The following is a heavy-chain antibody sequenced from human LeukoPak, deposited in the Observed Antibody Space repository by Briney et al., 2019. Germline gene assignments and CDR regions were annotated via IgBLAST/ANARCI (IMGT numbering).Heavy chain of an antibody. D-gene: IGHD6-19*01. CDR2: INPNSGGT. J-gene: IGHJ5*02. Sequence: GASVKVSCKASGGTFSSYAISWVRQAPGQGLEWMGWINPNSGGTNYAQKFQGRVTMTRDTSISTAYMELSRLRSDDTAVYYCARVQWLAREKEDNWFDPWGQGTLVTVSS. CDR3: ARVQWLAREKEDNWFDP. CDR1: GGTFSSYA. V-gene: IGHV1-2*02.